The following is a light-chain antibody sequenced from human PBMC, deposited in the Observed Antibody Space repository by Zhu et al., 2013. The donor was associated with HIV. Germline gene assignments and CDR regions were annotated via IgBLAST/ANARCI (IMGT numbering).Light chain of an antibody. J-gene: IGKJ5*01. CDR3: QHYDTSPPIT. CDR1: QGISSSS. CDR2: GAS. Sequence: EIVLTQSPGTLSLSPGERATLSCRASQGISSSSVVWYQQKPGQAPRLLIYGASTRATGIPDRFSGSGSGTDFTLTISRLEPEDFAIYYCQHYDTSPPITFGQGTRLEI. V-gene: IGKV3-20*01.